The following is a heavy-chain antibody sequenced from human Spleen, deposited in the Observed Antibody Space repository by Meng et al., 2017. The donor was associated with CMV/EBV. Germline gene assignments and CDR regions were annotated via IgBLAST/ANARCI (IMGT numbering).Heavy chain of an antibody. CDR3: ARDGEGIYGMDV. CDR1: EFTFSSYA. J-gene: IGHJ6*02. V-gene: IGHV3-23*01. Sequence: GESLKISCAASEFTFSSYAMSWVRQAPGKGLEWVSAISGSGGSTYYAGSVKGRFTISRDNSENTLYLQMNSLRAEDTAVYYCARDGEGIYGMDVWGQGTTVTVSS. CDR2: ISGSGGST. D-gene: IGHD3-10*01.